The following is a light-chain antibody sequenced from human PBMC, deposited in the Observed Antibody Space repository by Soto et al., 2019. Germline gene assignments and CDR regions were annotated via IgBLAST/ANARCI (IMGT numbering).Light chain of an antibody. CDR2: GAS. CDR3: QQYGSSPYT. CDR1: QSVSSSY. V-gene: IGKV3-20*01. Sequence: EIVLTQSPGTLSLSPGERATLSCRASQSVSSSYLAWYQQKPDQAPRLLIYGASSRATGIPDRFSGSGSGTDFTLTISRLEPADFAVYYCQQYGSSPYTFGQGTKLEIK. J-gene: IGKJ2*01.